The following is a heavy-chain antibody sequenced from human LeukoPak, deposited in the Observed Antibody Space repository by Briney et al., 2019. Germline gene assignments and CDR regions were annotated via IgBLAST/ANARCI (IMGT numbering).Heavy chain of an antibody. Sequence: SVKVSCKASGGTFSSYALSWVRQAPGQGLEWMGRIIPIFGTANYAQKFQGRVTITADESTSTAYMELSSLRSEDTAIYYCARGGNTSDLYYGMDVWGQGTTVTVSS. CDR2: IIPIFGTA. V-gene: IGHV1-69*13. CDR3: ARGGNTSDLYYGMDV. D-gene: IGHD6-25*01. CDR1: GGTFSSYA. J-gene: IGHJ6*02.